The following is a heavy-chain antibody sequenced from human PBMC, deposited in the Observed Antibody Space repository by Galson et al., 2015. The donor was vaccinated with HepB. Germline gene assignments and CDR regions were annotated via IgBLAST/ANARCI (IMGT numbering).Heavy chain of an antibody. Sequence: SLRLSCAASGFTFSSYSMNWVRQAPGKGLEWVSSISSSSSYIYYADSVKGRFTISRDNAKNSLYLQMNSLRAEDTAVYYCARIVSYYDFWSGYQRDWYFDLWGRGTLVTVSS. CDR2: ISSSSSYI. V-gene: IGHV3-21*01. CDR3: ARIVSYYDFWSGYQRDWYFDL. D-gene: IGHD3-3*01. J-gene: IGHJ2*01. CDR1: GFTFSSYS.